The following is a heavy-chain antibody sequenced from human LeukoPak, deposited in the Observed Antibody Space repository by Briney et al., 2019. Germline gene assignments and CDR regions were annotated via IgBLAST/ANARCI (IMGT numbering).Heavy chain of an antibody. CDR1: GNTLSELS. J-gene: IGHJ3*02. Sequence: ASVKVSCKVSGNTLSELSMHWVRQALGKGLVWMGGFDPEDGETIYAQKFQGRVTMTEDTSTDTAYVELSSLRSEDTAVYYCATWVRFRPILVDAFDMWGQGTMVTVSP. CDR3: ATWVRFRPILVDAFDM. D-gene: IGHD2-21*01. CDR2: FDPEDGET. V-gene: IGHV1-24*01.